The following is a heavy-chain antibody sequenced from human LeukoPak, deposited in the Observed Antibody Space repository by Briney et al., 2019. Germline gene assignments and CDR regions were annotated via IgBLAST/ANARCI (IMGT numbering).Heavy chain of an antibody. CDR1: GYSFTHFY. V-gene: IGHV1-46*01. J-gene: IGHJ4*02. D-gene: IGHD3-3*02. CDR2: VNPSGGST. CDR3: ARDAF. Sequence: ASVKVSCKTSGYSFTHFYIHWVRQAPGQGLEWMGMVNPSGGSTISAQKFQGRVNMTTDTSTRTVYMEVTGLTSDDTGIYSCARDAFWGQGTQVTVSS.